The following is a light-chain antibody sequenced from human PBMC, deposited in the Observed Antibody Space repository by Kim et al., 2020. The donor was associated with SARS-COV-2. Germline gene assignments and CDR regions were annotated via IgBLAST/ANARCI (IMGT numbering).Light chain of an antibody. Sequence: SASVGDRVTITCQASQDISKCLNWYQQKPGKAPKLLINDVFNLEIGVPSRFSGSGSGTDFTFTISSLQPEDIATYYCQQYDNLPYTLGQGTKLEI. CDR3: QQYDNLPYT. CDR2: DVF. CDR1: QDISKC. J-gene: IGKJ2*01. V-gene: IGKV1-33*01.